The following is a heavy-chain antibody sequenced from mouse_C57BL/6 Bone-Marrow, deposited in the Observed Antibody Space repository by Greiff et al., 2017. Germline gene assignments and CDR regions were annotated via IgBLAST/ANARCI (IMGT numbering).Heavy chain of an antibody. D-gene: IGHD1-1*01. J-gene: IGHJ1*03. CDR2: IHPNSGST. CDR3: ARRDYCSGTPDE. Sequence: QVQLQEPGAELVKPGASVKLSCKASGYTFTSYGMHWVKQTPGQGLEWIGMIHPNSGSTTYNEKFKSKATLTVDKSSSTAYMQLSSLTSEGSAVYDCARRDYCSGTPDEWGTGTTVTVSS. V-gene: IGHV1-64*01. CDR1: GYTFTSYG.